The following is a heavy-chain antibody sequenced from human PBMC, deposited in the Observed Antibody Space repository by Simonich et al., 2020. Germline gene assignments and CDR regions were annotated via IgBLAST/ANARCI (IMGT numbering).Heavy chain of an antibody. Sequence: QVQLVESGGGVVQPGRSLRLSCAASGFTFSSYAMHWVRQAPGKGLEWVGVISYDGSNKYYADSVKGRFTISRDNSKNTLYLQMNSLRAEDTAVYYCARGALYWGQGTLVTVSS. CDR1: GFTFSSYA. CDR3: ARGALY. V-gene: IGHV3-30*07. J-gene: IGHJ4*02. CDR2: ISYDGSNK.